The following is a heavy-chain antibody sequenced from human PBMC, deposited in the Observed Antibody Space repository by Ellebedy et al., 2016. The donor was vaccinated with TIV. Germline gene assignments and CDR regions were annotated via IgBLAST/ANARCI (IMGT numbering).Heavy chain of an antibody. CDR2: MNPDGTGK. CDR3: AKPARTDATDF. V-gene: IGHV3-7*03. CDR1: GFSVSNSW. Sequence: GGSLRLXXAVSGFSVSNSWMNWVRQTPGKRLEWVANMNPDGTGKYYVDSVKGRFSISRDDAKNSLFLQMNGLRAEDTAIYYCAKPARTDATDFWGQGTLVTVSS. J-gene: IGHJ4*02. D-gene: IGHD4-17*01.